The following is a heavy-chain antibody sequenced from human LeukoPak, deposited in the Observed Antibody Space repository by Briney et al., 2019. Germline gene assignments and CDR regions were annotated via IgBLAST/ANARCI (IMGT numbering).Heavy chain of an antibody. CDR2: IYGSGST. CDR1: GGSISSYY. Sequence: SETLSLTCTVSGGSISSYYWSWIRQPPGKGLEWIGLIYGSGSTNYNPSLKSRVTLSVDTSKNQFSLKLSSVTAADMAVYYCAREGTSGTHLNWFDPWGQGTLVTVSS. CDR3: AREGTSGTHLNWFDP. V-gene: IGHV4-59*01. D-gene: IGHD1-1*01. J-gene: IGHJ5*02.